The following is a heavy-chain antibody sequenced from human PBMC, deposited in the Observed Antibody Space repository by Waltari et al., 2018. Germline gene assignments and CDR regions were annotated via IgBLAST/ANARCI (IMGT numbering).Heavy chain of an antibody. CDR2: INHSGST. Sequence: QVQLQESGPGLVKPSETLSLTCTVSGGSISSYYWSWIRQPPGKGLEWIGEINHSGSTNYNPSLKSRVTISVDTSKNQFSLKLSSVTAADTAVYYCARGKRSGSHPFDYWGQGTLVTVSS. D-gene: IGHD3-10*01. V-gene: IGHV4-59*12. CDR3: ARGKRSGSHPFDY. CDR1: GGSISSYY. J-gene: IGHJ4*02.